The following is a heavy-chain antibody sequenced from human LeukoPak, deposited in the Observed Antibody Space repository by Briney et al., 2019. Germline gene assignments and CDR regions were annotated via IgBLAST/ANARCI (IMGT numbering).Heavy chain of an antibody. J-gene: IGHJ4*02. V-gene: IGHV3-48*01. D-gene: IGHD1-1*01. CDR1: GFPLSSYS. CDR2: ISASGSNI. CDR3: ARVKGTYFDY. Sequence: PGGSLRLSCAASGFPLSSYSINWFRQAPGKGLEGVAYISASGSNIYYVDSVMGRFTVSRDNPKSSLFLQMKSPRAEDTAVYYCARVKGTYFDYWGQGALVTVSS.